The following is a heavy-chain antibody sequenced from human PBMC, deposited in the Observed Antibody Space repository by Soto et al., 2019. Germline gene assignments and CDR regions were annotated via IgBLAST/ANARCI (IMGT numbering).Heavy chain of an antibody. CDR2: ISGSGGST. CDR1: GFTFSSYA. J-gene: IGHJ6*02. D-gene: IGHD2-2*01. CDR3: AKDLPRDIVVVPAAKVFPPHYYYGMDV. V-gene: IGHV3-23*01. Sequence: GGSLRLSCAASGFTFSSYAMSWVRQAPGKGLEWVSAISGSGGSTYYADSVKGRFTISRDNSKNTLYLQMNSLRAEDTAVYYCAKDLPRDIVVVPAAKVFPPHYYYGMDVWGQGTTVTVSS.